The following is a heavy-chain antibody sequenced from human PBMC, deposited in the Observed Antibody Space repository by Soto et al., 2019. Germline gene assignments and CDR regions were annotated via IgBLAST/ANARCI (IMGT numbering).Heavy chain of an antibody. J-gene: IGHJ6*02. CDR2: IKRKSEGGTT. V-gene: IGHV3-15*07. D-gene: IGHD3-10*01. Sequence: EVQLVESGGGLVAPGGSLRISCAASGFSFSDAWMNWVRQGPGKGLEWVGRIKRKSEGGTTDYAAPVNGRFTISRDDSQNMVYLQMNSLEIEDTAVYYCFVSGTYSVFYHHRVDAWGHGTTVTVSS. CDR1: GFSFSDAW. CDR3: FVSGTYSVFYHHRVDA.